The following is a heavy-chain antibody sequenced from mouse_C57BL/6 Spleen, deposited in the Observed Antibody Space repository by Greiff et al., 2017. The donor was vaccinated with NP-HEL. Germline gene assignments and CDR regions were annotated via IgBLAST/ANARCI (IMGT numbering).Heavy chain of an antibody. Sequence: EVKLMESGPGLVKPSQSLSLTCSVTGYSITSGYYWNWIRQFPGNKLEWMGYISYDGSNNYNPSLKNRISITRDTSKNQFFLKLNSVTTEDTATYCCARGALYYAMDYWGQGTSVTVSS. J-gene: IGHJ4*01. V-gene: IGHV3-6*01. CDR2: ISYDGSN. CDR1: GYSITSGYY. CDR3: ARGALYYAMDY.